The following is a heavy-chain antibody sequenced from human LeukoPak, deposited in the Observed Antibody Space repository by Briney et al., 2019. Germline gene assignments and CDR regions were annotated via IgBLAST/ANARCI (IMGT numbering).Heavy chain of an antibody. Sequence: NTGESLKISCKGSGYSFTSYWIGWVRQMPGKGLEWMGIIYPGDSDTRYSPSFQGQVTISADKSISTAYLQWSSLKASDTAMYYCARRSAAAGTGSEWFDPWGQGTLVTVSS. CDR1: GYSFTSYW. V-gene: IGHV5-51*01. CDR3: ARRSAAAGTGSEWFDP. D-gene: IGHD6-13*01. CDR2: IYPGDSDT. J-gene: IGHJ5*02.